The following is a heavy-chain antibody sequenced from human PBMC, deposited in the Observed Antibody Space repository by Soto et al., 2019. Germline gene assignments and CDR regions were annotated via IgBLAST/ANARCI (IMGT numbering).Heavy chain of an antibody. CDR2: INAGNGNT. CDR1: GYTFTSYA. CDR3: AKAAPPGSYYYYGMDV. D-gene: IGHD6-6*01. Sequence: QVQLVQSGAEVKKPGASVKVSCKASGYTFTSYAMHWVRQAPGQRLEWMGWINAGNGNTKYSQKFQGRVTITRVTSASTAYMELSSLRSEDTAVYYCAKAAPPGSYYYYGMDVWGQGTTVTVSS. J-gene: IGHJ6*02. V-gene: IGHV1-3*01.